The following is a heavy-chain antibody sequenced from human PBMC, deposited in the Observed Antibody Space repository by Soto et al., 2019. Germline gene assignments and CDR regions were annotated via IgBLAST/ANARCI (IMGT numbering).Heavy chain of an antibody. D-gene: IGHD3-22*01. J-gene: IGHJ5*02. Sequence: LKISCRTSGYRFTSYWIAWVRQMPGKGLEWMGIIFPSDSDTRYSPSFQGQVTISADRSTSTVFLQWASLKASDTAVYFCARKDKSGYFNWFDAWGQGTLVTVSS. CDR1: GYRFTSYW. CDR3: ARKDKSGYFNWFDA. V-gene: IGHV5-51*01. CDR2: IFPSDSDT.